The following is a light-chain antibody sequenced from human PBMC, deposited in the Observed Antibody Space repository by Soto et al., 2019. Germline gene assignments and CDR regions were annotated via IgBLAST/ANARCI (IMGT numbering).Light chain of an antibody. CDR2: GAS. J-gene: IGKJ1*01. CDR3: QQYGSSPWT. V-gene: IGKV3-20*01. CDR1: QSVSSSY. Sequence: EIVLTQSPGTLSLSPGERATLSCMASQSVSSSYLAWYQQKPGQAPRPLIYGASSRAIGIPDRFSGSGSGTDFTLTISRLEPEDLAVYYCQQYGSSPWTFGQGTKVEIK.